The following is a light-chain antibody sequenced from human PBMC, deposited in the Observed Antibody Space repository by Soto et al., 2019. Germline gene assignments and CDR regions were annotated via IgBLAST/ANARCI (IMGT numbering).Light chain of an antibody. J-gene: IGKJ3*01. CDR2: GAS. CDR1: QSVSSSY. CDR3: HQYGSSPFT. Sequence: EIVLTQSPATLSSSPGERATLTCRASQSVSSSYLAGYQQKPGQAPRLLIYGASSRATGIPDRFSGSGSGTAVTITISGLEPEDFAVYSCHQYGSSPFTFGPGTKVAIK. V-gene: IGKV3-20*01.